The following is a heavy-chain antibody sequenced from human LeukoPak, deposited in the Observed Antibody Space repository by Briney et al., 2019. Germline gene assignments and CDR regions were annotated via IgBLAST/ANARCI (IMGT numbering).Heavy chain of an antibody. D-gene: IGHD5-18*01. CDR1: GGSISSGNW. CDR2: IYHSGST. Sequence: SETLSLTCAVSGGSISSGNWWSWVRQPPGKGLEWIGEIYHSGSTNYNPSLKSRVTISVDKSKNQFSLKLSSVTAADTAVYYCARAGNSEPIQHVTEYYYYGMDVWGQGTTVTVSS. CDR3: ARAGNSEPIQHVTEYYYYGMDV. V-gene: IGHV4-4*02. J-gene: IGHJ6*02.